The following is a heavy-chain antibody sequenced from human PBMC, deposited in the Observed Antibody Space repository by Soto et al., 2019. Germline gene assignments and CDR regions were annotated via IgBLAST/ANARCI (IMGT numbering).Heavy chain of an antibody. CDR2: ISAYNGNT. J-gene: IGHJ5*02. Sequence: ASVNVSCKASGYTFTSYGISWVRQAPGQGLEWMGWISAYNGNTNYAQKFQGRVTMTRDTSTSTAYMELSSLTSEDTAVYYCAAEIDDYADFNHWGQGTPVTVPS. V-gene: IGHV1-18*01. CDR3: AAEIDDYADFNH. D-gene: IGHD4-17*01. CDR1: GYTFTSYG.